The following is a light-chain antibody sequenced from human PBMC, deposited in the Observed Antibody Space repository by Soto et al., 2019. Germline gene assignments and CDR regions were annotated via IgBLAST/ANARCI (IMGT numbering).Light chain of an antibody. J-gene: IGKJ4*01. CDR3: QNYDNAPLN. CDR2: DAS. CDR1: QGISNY. V-gene: IGKV1-33*01. Sequence: DTQITQSPPSLSAYVWERVNLACQASQGISNYLNWYQQKPGKAPNLLIYDASNLQTGVPSRFSGSGSGTDFTFTISSLQPEDVATYYCQNYDNAPLNFGGGNKGDIK.